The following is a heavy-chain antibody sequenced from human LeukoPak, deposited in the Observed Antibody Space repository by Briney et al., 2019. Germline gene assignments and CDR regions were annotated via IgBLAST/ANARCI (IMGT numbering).Heavy chain of an antibody. CDR2: IYYSGST. Sequence: SETLSLTCTVSGGSVSNGSYYWSWIRQPPGKGLEWIGYIYYSGSTNYNPSLKSRVTISVDTSKNQFSLKLSSVTAADTAVYYCARGGTSIAARPSVVPFDYWGQGTLVTVSS. V-gene: IGHV4-61*01. J-gene: IGHJ4*02. D-gene: IGHD6-6*01. CDR3: ARGGTSIAARPSVVPFDY. CDR1: GGSVSNGSYY.